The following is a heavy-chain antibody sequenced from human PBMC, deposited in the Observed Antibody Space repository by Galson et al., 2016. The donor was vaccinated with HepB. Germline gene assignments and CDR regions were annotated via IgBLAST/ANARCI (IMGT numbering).Heavy chain of an antibody. Sequence: LRLSCAASGFTFSNYAMTWVRQAPGKGLEWVSANSHSGASTYYADSVKGRFTISRDNSKNTLYLQMNSLRAEDTAVYYCAKLPDYGGNSHIDYWGQGTLVTVSS. J-gene: IGHJ4*02. V-gene: IGHV3-23*01. D-gene: IGHD4-23*01. CDR2: NSHSGAST. CDR3: AKLPDYGGNSHIDY. CDR1: GFTFSNYA.